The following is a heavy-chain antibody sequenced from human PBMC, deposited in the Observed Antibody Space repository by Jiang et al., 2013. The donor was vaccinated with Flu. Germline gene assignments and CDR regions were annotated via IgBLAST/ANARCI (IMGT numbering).Heavy chain of an antibody. CDR3: ARLPCEGGDCYYTNLYYLDF. J-gene: IGHJ4*02. CDR1: GYSFTSYW. Sequence: GAEVKKPGESLRISCKGSGYSFTSYWISWVRQMPGKGLEWMGIIYPGDSDTRYSPSFQGQVTISADKSISTTYLQWSSLKASDTALYYCARLPCEGGDCYYTNLYYLDFWAQGTLVTVSS. V-gene: IGHV5-51*01. CDR2: IYPGDSDT. D-gene: IGHD2-21*02.